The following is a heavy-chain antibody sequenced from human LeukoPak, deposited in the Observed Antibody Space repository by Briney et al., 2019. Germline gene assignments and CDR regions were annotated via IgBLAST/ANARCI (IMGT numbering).Heavy chain of an antibody. CDR2: INPNSGDT. V-gene: IGHV1-2*02. J-gene: IGHJ4*02. D-gene: IGHD3-10*01. Sequence: GASVKVSCKASGYTFTGYYMHWVRQAPGQGLEWMGWINPNSGDTNYAQNFQGRVSMTRDTSITTAYMELSRLRSDDTAVYYCARDGGGYFYASEPAFDYWGQGTLVTVSS. CDR1: GYTFTGYY. CDR3: ARDGGGYFYASEPAFDY.